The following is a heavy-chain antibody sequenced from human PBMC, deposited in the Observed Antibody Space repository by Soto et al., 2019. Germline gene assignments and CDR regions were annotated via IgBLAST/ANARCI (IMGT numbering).Heavy chain of an antibody. D-gene: IGHD3-16*01. CDR1: GFTFSSYG. J-gene: IGHJ6*02. CDR2: ISYDGSNK. V-gene: IGHV3-30*18. Sequence: QVQLVESGGGVVQPGRSLRLSCAASGFTFSSYGMHRVRQAPGKGLEWVAVISYDGSNKYYADSVKGRFTISRDNSKNTLYLQMNSLRAEDTAVYYCAKGGLQDGMDVWGQGTTVTVSS. CDR3: AKGGLQDGMDV.